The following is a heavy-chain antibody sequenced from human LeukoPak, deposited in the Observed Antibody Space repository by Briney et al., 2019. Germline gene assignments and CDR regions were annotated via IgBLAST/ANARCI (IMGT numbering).Heavy chain of an antibody. CDR1: GFTFSDYY. CDR3: ARHDTAMATDYGMDV. D-gene: IGHD5-18*01. Sequence: GGSLRLSCAASGFTFSDYYMSWIRQAPGKGLEWVSYISSRGSTIYYADSVKGRFIISRDNAKSSLYLQMNSLRAEDTAVYYCARHDTAMATDYGMDVWGQGTTVTVSS. CDR2: ISSRGSTI. V-gene: IGHV3-11*01. J-gene: IGHJ6*02.